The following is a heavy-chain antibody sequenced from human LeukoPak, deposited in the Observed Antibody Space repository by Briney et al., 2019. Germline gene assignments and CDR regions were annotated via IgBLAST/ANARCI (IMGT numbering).Heavy chain of an antibody. V-gene: IGHV1-8*01. Sequence: ASVKVSCKASGYTFTSYDVNWVRQATGQGLEWMGWMNPNSGNTGYAQKFQGRVTITADESTSTAYMELSSLRSEDTAVYYCARDAGGQQLRARFYGMDVWGQGTTVTVSS. CDR3: ARDAGGQQLRARFYGMDV. J-gene: IGHJ6*02. CDR1: GYTFTSYD. CDR2: MNPNSGNT. D-gene: IGHD6-13*01.